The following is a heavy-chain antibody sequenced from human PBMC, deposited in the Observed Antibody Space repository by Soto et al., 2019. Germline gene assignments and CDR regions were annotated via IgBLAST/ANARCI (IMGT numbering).Heavy chain of an antibody. V-gene: IGHV4-39*01. CDR2: VYYRGRS. Sequence: LAITCTVSGGSVSNSNYYWGWIRQYPGKGLEWIGSVYYRGRSYSKSSVKSRVTISVDTSKNQFSLNLNSVTASDTAVYYCVSQRTSVLTQAYFDYWGPGALVTVSS. D-gene: IGHD2-8*01. CDR3: VSQRTSVLTQAYFDY. CDR1: GGSVSNSNYY. J-gene: IGHJ4*02.